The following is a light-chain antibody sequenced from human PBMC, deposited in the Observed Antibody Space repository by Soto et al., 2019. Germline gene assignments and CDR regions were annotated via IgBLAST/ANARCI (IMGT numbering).Light chain of an antibody. CDR3: QQYYSSPLT. CDR2: WAS. CDR1: QSVLSSSNNKNY. J-gene: IGKJ3*01. V-gene: IGKV4-1*01. Sequence: DIVMTQSPDSLAVSLGERATINCKSSQSVLSSSNNKNYLTWYQQKPGQPPKLLIYWASTRESGVPDRFSDSGSGTDFTLTISSLQAEDVAVYYCQQYYSSPLTFGPGTKVDIK.